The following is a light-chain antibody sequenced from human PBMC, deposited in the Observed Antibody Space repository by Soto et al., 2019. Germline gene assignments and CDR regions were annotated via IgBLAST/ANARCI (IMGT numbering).Light chain of an antibody. J-gene: IGLJ1*01. V-gene: IGLV2-18*02. Sequence: QSALTQPPSVSGSPGQSVTISCTGTSSDVGSYNRVSWYQQPPGTAPKLMIYEVSNRPSGVPDRFSGSKSGNTASLTISGLQAEDEADYYCSSYTSSSTDVFGPGTKVTVL. CDR3: SSYTSSSTDV. CDR1: SSDVGSYNR. CDR2: EVS.